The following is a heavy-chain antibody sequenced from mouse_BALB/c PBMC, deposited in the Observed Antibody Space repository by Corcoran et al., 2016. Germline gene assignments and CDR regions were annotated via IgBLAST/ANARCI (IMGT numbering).Heavy chain of an antibody. CDR3: ARGALLRYFDY. CDR1: GYSFTGYY. D-gene: IGHD1-1*01. CDR2: INPYNGAT. J-gene: IGHJ2*01. Sequence: EVQLQQSGPELGKHGASVKISCKASGYSFTGYYMHWVKQSHVKSLEWIGRINPYNGATSYNQNFKDKASLTVDKSSSTAYMELHSLTSEDSAVYYCARGALLRYFDYWGQGTTLTVSS. V-gene: IGHV1-26*01.